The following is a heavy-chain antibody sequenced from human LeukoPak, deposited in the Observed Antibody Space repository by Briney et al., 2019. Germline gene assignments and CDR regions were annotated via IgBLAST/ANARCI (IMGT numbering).Heavy chain of an antibody. J-gene: IGHJ4*02. CDR2: IGWNSGGI. Sequence: PGGSLRLSCAASGFTFDDYAMHWVRQAPGKGLEWVSGIGWNSGGIVYADSVKGRFTISRDNAKKSLYLQMNSLGAEDTALYYCVKVTAAGFVDHWGRGTLVTVSS. D-gene: IGHD6-13*01. CDR3: VKVTAAGFVDH. CDR1: GFTFDDYA. V-gene: IGHV3-9*01.